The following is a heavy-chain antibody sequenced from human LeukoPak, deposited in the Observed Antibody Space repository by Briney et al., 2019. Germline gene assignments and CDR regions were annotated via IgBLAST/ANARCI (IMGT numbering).Heavy chain of an antibody. V-gene: IGHV4-38-2*01. J-gene: IGHJ4*01. CDR3: ARAPRGEVRVRIMTTVTRGYFDY. CDR1: GYSISSSYY. CDR2: FYHSGNT. D-gene: IGHD4-17*01. Sequence: SETLSLTCAVSGYSISSSYYWGWIRQTPGEGPEWIGSFYHSGNTDYNPSLKSRVTISVDTAKNQFSLTLTSVTAADTAIYYGARAPRGEVRVRIMTTVTRGYFDYWGQGTPVT.